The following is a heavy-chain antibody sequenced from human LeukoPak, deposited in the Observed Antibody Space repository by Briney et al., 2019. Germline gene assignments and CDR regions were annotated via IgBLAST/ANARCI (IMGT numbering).Heavy chain of an antibody. CDR2: ISGSGGST. Sequence: GGSLRLSCAASGFTFSSYAMSWVRQAPGKGLEWVSAISGSGGSTYYADSVKGRFTISRDNSKDTLYLQMNSLRAEDTAVYYCAKVSSDDYVWGSYIDYWGQGTLVTVSS. V-gene: IGHV3-23*01. CDR1: GFTFSSYA. CDR3: AKVSSDDYVWGSYIDY. D-gene: IGHD3-16*01. J-gene: IGHJ4*02.